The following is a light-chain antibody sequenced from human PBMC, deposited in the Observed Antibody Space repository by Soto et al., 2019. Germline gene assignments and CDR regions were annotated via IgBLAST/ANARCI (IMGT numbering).Light chain of an antibody. J-gene: IGKJ4*01. V-gene: IGKV1-8*01. CDR1: QGISSY. CDR3: QQYYSYPRLT. Sequence: AIRMTQSPSSFSASTGDRVTITCRASQGISSYLAWYQQKPGKAPKLLIYAASTLQSGVPSRFSGSGSGTDFPLTIRCLQSEDFATYYCQQYYSYPRLTFGGGTKVEIK. CDR2: AAS.